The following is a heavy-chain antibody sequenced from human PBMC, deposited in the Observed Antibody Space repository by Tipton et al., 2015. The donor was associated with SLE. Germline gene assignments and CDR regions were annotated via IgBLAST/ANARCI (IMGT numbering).Heavy chain of an antibody. CDR1: GGSISSYY. CDR3: ARRLRRGGAFDI. V-gene: IGHV4-59*01. Sequence: LRLSCTVSGGSISSYYWSWIRQPPGKGLEWIGHIYYSGSTNYNPSLKSRVTISVDTSKNQFSLKLSSVTAADTAVYYCARRLRRGGAFDIWGQGTMVTVSS. CDR2: IYYSGST. D-gene: IGHD4-17*01. J-gene: IGHJ3*02.